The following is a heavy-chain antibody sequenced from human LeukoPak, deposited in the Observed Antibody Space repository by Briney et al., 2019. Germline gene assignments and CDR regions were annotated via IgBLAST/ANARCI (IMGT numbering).Heavy chain of an antibody. V-gene: IGHV4-61*08. CDR3: ARGVPVDCSGGSCYSLFAFDI. CDR1: GVSISSGGYY. J-gene: IGHJ3*02. D-gene: IGHD2-15*01. CDR2: IYYSGST. Sequence: PSETLSLTCTVSGVSISSGGYYWSWIRQPPGKGLEWIGYIYYSGSTNYNPSLKSRVTISVDTSKNQFSLKLSSVTAADTAVYYCARGVPVDCSGGSCYSLFAFDIWGQGTMVTVSS.